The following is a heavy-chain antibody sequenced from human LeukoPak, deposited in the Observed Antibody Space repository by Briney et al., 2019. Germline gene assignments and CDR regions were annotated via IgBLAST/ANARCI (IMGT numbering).Heavy chain of an antibody. D-gene: IGHD6-19*01. J-gene: IGHJ1*01. CDR2: INHSGRT. CDR1: GXSFSGYY. Sequence: SETLSLTCAVYGXSFSGYYWSWIRHPPGKGEEWIGEINHSGRTNCNPSLKSRVTISVDTAKNQFSLKLSSVTAADTAVYYWARSRYSSGWSGTAKGIYFQHWGQGTLVTVS. CDR3: ARSRYSSGWSGTAKGIYFQH. V-gene: IGHV4-34*01.